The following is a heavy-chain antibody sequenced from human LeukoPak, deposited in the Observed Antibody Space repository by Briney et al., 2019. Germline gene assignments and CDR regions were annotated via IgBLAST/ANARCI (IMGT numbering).Heavy chain of an antibody. Sequence: WASVKVSCNASGCSCSSYATSWVRQAPGQGLEWMGGIIPLFGTANYAQKFQGRVTITADESTSTAYMELSSLRSEDTAVYYCAGSGNSGYYYYGMDVWGQGTTVTVSS. J-gene: IGHJ6*02. CDR2: IIPLFGTA. CDR3: AGSGNSGYYYYGMDV. V-gene: IGHV1-69*13. D-gene: IGHD4-23*01. CDR1: GCSCSSYA.